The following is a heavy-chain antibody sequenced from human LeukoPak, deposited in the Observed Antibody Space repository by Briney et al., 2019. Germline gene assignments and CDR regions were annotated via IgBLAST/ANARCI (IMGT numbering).Heavy chain of an antibody. D-gene: IGHD3-10*01. CDR2: TSYSGYP. J-gene: IGHJ4*02. V-gene: IGHV4-31*03. CDR1: GGSISTSEDH. Sequence: PSETLSLTCTVSGGSISTSEDHWTWIRQHPGKGLEWIGYTSYSGYPDSNPSLKGRVTISLDTSKNQFSLKLSSVTAADTAVYYCAREPTQPLRFGEFHPFDNWGQGTLVTVSS. CDR3: AREPTQPLRFGEFHPFDN.